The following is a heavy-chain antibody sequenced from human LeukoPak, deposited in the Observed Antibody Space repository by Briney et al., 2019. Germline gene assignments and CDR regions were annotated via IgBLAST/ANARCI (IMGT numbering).Heavy chain of an antibody. J-gene: IGHJ3*02. D-gene: IGHD3-10*01. V-gene: IGHV3-11*01. CDR1: GFTFSDYY. CDR3: AKDRFWFGELLWGEMTASPPGDAFDI. Sequence: GGALRLSCAASGFTFSDYYMSWIRQAPAKGLEWVSYISSSGSTIYYADSVKGRFTISRDNSKNTLYLQMNSLRAEDTAVYYCAKDRFWFGELLWGEMTASPPGDAFDIWGQGTMVTVSS. CDR2: ISSSGSTI.